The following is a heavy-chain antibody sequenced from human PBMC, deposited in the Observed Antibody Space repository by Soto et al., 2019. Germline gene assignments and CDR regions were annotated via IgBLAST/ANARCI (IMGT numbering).Heavy chain of an antibody. CDR1: GGATGSYA. J-gene: IGHJ5*02. Sequence: PVQVSRKASGGATGSYAISWVQQAPGQGLEWMGGIIPIFGTANYAQKFQGRVTITADKSTSTAYMELSSLRSEDTAVYYCAKWGGRFLFSSNWFDPWGQGTLVTVSS. CDR2: IIPIFGTA. CDR3: AKWGGRFLFSSNWFDP. V-gene: IGHV1-69*06. D-gene: IGHD3-3*01.